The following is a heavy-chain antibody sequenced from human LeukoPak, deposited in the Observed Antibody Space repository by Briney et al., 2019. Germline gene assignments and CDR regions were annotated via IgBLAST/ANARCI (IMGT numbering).Heavy chain of an antibody. D-gene: IGHD3-16*01. CDR2: INSGGST. CDR3: ARDRLTGSFDS. CDR1: GFVVSNHY. J-gene: IGHJ4*02. Sequence: GGSLRLSCAASGFVVSNHYMSWVRQAPGKGLFWVSGINSGGSTHYADSVKARFSISRGESRNTLILEMKSLRVEDTAVYYCARDRLTGSFDSWGQGVLVTVSS. V-gene: IGHV3-66*01.